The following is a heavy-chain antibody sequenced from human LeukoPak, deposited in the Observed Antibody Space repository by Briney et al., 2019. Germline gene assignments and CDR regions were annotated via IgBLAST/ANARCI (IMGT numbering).Heavy chain of an antibody. V-gene: IGHV3-15*07. D-gene: IGHD6-19*01. CDR1: GFTFSNAW. J-gene: IGHJ6*02. CDR2: IKSKTDGGTT. CDR3: TTDDVAVAGSGEDYYGMDV. Sequence: GGSLRLSCAASGFTFSNAWMNWVRQAPGKGLEWVGRIKSKTDGGTTDYAAPVKGRFTISRDDSKNTLYLQMNSLKTEDTAVYYCTTDDVAVAGSGEDYYGMDVWGQGTTVTVSS.